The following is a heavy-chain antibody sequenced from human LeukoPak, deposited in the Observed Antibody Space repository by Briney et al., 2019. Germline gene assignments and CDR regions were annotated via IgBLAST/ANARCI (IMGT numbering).Heavy chain of an antibody. CDR2: IKQDGSKK. J-gene: IGHJ3*02. D-gene: IGHD3-22*01. CDR1: GFTFSSYW. V-gene: IGHV3-7*04. CDR3: ARDSSGYYYPDAFDI. Sequence: PGGSLRVSCAAPGFTFSSYWMSWVRQAPGKGLEWVANIKQDGSKKYYVDSVRGRFTISRDNAKNSLYLQMNSLRAEDTAVYYCARDSSGYYYPDAFDIWGQGTMVTVSS.